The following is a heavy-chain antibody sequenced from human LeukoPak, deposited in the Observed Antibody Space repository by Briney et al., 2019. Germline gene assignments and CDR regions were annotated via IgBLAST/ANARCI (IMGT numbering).Heavy chain of an antibody. CDR2: IYHSGST. CDR3: ARAIAAAAHRLDY. D-gene: IGHD6-13*01. CDR1: GGSISSGGYY. V-gene: IGHV4-30-2*01. Sequence: SETLSLTCTVSGGSISSGGYYRSWIRQPPGKGLEWIGYIYHSGSTYYNPSLKSRVTISVDRSKNQFSLKLSSVTAADTAVYYCARAIAAAAHRLDYWGQGTLVTVSS. J-gene: IGHJ4*02.